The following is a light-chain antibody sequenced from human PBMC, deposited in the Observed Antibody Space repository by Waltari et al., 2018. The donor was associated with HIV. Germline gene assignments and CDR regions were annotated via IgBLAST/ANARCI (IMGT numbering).Light chain of an antibody. CDR3: SSYTNSDILL. J-gene: IGLJ2*01. V-gene: IGLV2-14*01. Sequence: QSALTQPASVSGSPGQSLTISCTGANTDIGLYNLLSCYRQHPDTPPQLLIYGVNPLPSGVSDRFSGSKSGNTASLTISSLQAEDEADYYCSSYTNSDILLFGGGTKLTVL. CDR2: GVN. CDR1: NTDIGLYNL.